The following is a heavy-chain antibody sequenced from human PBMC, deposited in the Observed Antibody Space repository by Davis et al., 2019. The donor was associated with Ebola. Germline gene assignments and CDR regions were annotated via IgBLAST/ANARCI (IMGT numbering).Heavy chain of an antibody. Sequence: GESLKISCKASGYSFTSYWIGWVRQMPGKGLEWMGIIYPGDSDTRYSPSFQGQVTISADKSISTAYLQWSSLKASDTAMYYCARNRREYSSSSGLSMDVWGQGTTVTVSS. D-gene: IGHD6-6*01. CDR3: ARNRREYSSSSGLSMDV. CDR1: GYSFTSYW. V-gene: IGHV5-51*01. CDR2: IYPGDSDT. J-gene: IGHJ6*02.